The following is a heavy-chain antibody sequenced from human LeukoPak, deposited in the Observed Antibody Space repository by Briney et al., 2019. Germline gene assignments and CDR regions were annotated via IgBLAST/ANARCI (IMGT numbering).Heavy chain of an antibody. J-gene: IGHJ4*02. D-gene: IGHD3-10*01. Sequence: GGSLRFSGAASGFTFSNFAMSWLPQAPGKGLKGFSSISGTGVNTDCADSARGRFTLCRDYSKNTLSLRMSTLRAEDTAVYFCAKSSARGVDSFDYGGEGTLVTVSS. CDR1: GFTFSNFA. CDR3: AKSSARGVDSFDY. V-gene: IGHV3-23*01. CDR2: ISGTGVNT.